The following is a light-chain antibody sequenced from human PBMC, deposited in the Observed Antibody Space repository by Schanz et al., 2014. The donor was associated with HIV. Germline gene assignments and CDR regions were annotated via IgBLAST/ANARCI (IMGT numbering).Light chain of an antibody. J-gene: IGLJ2*01. V-gene: IGLV1-44*01. Sequence: QSVLTQPPSASGTPGQRVTISCSGSSSTFRSNAVNWYQQLPGTAPKLLIYNTYHRPSGVPDRFSGSQSGTSASLAISGLQAEDEADYYCGTWDSSLSAVVFGGGTKLTVL. CDR2: NTY. CDR1: SSTFRSNA. CDR3: GTWDSSLSAVV.